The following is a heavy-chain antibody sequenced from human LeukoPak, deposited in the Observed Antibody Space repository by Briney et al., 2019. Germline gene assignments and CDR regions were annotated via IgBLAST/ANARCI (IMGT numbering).Heavy chain of an antibody. D-gene: IGHD6-13*01. Sequence: SETLSLTCTVSGGSISSYYWSWIRQPPGQGLEWIGYIYYSGSTNYNPSLKSRVTISVDTSKNQFSLKLSSVTAADTAVYYCARSKYSSSWYRDYYYYMDVWGKGTTVTISS. CDR1: GGSISSYY. CDR2: IYYSGST. CDR3: ARSKYSSSWYRDYYYYMDV. J-gene: IGHJ6*03. V-gene: IGHV4-59*01.